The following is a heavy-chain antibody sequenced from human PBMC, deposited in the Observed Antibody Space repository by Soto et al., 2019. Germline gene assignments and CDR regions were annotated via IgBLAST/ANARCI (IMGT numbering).Heavy chain of an antibody. CDR2: IYYSGST. J-gene: IGHJ4*02. D-gene: IGHD6-6*01. V-gene: IGHV4-59*08. CDR1: GGSISSYY. CDR3: ARQEYSSSSIDY. Sequence: SETLSLTCTVSGGSISSYYWSWIRQPPGKGLEWIGYIYYSGSTNYNPSLKSRVTISVDTSKNQFSLKLSSVTAADTAVYYCARQEYSSSSIDYWGQGTLVTVSS.